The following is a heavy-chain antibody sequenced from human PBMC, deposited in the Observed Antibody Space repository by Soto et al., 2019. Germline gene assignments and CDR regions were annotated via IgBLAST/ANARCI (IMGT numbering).Heavy chain of an antibody. V-gene: IGHV4-31*03. CDR3: ARAKGPNYYDSSGYYPPGY. J-gene: IGHJ4*02. D-gene: IGHD3-22*01. CDR2: IYYSGST. Sequence: SETLSLTCTVSGGSISSGGYYWSWIRQHPGKGLEWIGYIYYSGSTYYNPSLKSRVTISVDTSKNQFSLKLSSVTAADTAVYYCARAKGPNYYDSSGYYPPGYWGQGTLVTVSS. CDR1: GGSISSGGYY.